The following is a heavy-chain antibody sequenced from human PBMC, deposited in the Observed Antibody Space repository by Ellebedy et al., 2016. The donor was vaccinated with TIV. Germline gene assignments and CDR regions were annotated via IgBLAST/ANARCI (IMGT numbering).Heavy chain of an antibody. D-gene: IGHD2-2*01. Sequence: GGSLRLSXVGSGFGFNTHGMHWVRQAPGKGLEWVAMISYDGSDRYFADSVKGRFSVSRDNSKNTLYVQMTSLRAEDTAVYFCATNPRIVVAPAAMYFENWGQGTLVTVSS. CDR2: ISYDGSDR. CDR1: GFGFNTHG. V-gene: IGHV3-30*03. J-gene: IGHJ4*02. CDR3: ATNPRIVVAPAAMYFEN.